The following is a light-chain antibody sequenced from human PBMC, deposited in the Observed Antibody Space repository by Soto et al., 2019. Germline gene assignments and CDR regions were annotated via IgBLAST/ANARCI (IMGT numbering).Light chain of an antibody. CDR3: SSYTSTMTNV. CDR1: SSVVGGFNS. CDR2: DVV. Sequence: QSVLTQPASVSGSPGQSITISCTGTSSVVGGFNSVSWYQLRPGTAPKLILYDVVDRPSGVSYRFSGSKSGNTASLTISGLQAADEADYFCSSYTSTMTNVFGSGTKVPVL. J-gene: IGLJ1*01. V-gene: IGLV2-14*03.